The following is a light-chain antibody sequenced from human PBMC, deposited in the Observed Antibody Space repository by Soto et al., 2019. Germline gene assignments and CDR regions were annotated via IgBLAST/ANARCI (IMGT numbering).Light chain of an antibody. J-gene: IGLJ1*01. CDR3: CSYAGSFFYV. V-gene: IGLV2-11*01. Sequence: QSALTQPRSVSGSPGQSVTISCTGTSSDVGGYNYVSWYQQHPGKAPKLMIYDVSKRPSGVPDRFSGSKSGNTASLTISGLQAEDEVDYYCCSYAGSFFYVFGTGTKLTVL. CDR2: DVS. CDR1: SSDVGGYNY.